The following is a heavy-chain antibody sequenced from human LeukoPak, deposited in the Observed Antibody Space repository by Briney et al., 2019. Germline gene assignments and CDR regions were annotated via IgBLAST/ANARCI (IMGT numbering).Heavy chain of an antibody. Sequence: ASETLSLTCTVSGGSISSYYWSWIRQPAGKGLEWIGRIYTSGSTNYNPSLKSRVTISVDTSKNQFSLKLSSVTAADTAVYYCARGIRKGYYDSSGYYRFDYWGQGTLVTVSS. V-gene: IGHV4-4*07. CDR2: IYTSGST. J-gene: IGHJ4*02. CDR1: GGSISSYY. D-gene: IGHD3-22*01. CDR3: ARGIRKGYYDSSGYYRFDY.